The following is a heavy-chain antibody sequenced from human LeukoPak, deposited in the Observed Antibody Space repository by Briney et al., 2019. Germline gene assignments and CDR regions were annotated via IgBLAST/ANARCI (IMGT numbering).Heavy chain of an antibody. D-gene: IGHD3-22*01. CDR1: GGSISSYY. J-gene: IGHJ4*02. V-gene: IGHV4-59*12. CDR3: ARGRDYYDSSGPRLDY. CDR2: IYYSGST. Sequence: SETLSLTCTVSGGSISSYYWSWIRQPPGKGLEWIGYIYYSGSTNYNPSLKSRVTISVDTSKNQFSLKLSSVTAADTAVYYCARGRDYYDSSGPRLDYWGQGTLVTVSS.